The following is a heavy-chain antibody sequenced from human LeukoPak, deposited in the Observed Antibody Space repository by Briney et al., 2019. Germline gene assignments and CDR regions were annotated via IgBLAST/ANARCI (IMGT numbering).Heavy chain of an antibody. Sequence: PGGSLRLPCAASGFTFSSYSMNWVRQAPGKGLELVSSISSSSSYIYYADSAKGRFTISRDNAKNSLYLQMNSLRAEDTAVYYCARAGGDDYYYYMDVWGKGTTVTVSS. CDR1: GFTFSSYS. CDR3: ARAGGDDYYYYMDV. J-gene: IGHJ6*03. V-gene: IGHV3-21*01. D-gene: IGHD3-10*01. CDR2: ISSSSSYI.